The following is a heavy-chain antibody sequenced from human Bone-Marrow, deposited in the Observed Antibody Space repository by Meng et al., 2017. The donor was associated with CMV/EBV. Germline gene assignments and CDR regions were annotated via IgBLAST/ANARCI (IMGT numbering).Heavy chain of an antibody. CDR1: GYTFTGYY. Sequence: ASVKVSCKASGYTFTGYYMHWVRQAPGQGLEWMGWINPNSGGTNYAQKFQGRVTMTRDTSISTAYMELSSLRSEDTAVYYCARPRGLRRLYGWGNWFDPWGHGTLVTISS. CDR3: ARPRGLRRLYGWGNWFDP. D-gene: IGHD5-12*01. J-gene: IGHJ5*02. CDR2: INPNSGGT. V-gene: IGHV1-2*02.